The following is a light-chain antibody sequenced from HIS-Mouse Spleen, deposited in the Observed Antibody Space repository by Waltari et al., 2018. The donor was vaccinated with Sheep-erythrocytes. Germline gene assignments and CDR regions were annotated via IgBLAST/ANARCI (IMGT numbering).Light chain of an antibody. CDR2: DVS. Sequence: QSALTQPRSVSGSPGQSVTISCTGTSSDGGGYNYVSWYQQHPGKAPKLMIYDVSTRPSGVPDRFSGSKSGNTASLTISGLQAEDEADYYCCSYAGSYNHVFATGTKVTVL. J-gene: IGLJ1*01. CDR3: CSYAGSYNHV. CDR1: SSDGGGYNY. V-gene: IGLV2-11*01.